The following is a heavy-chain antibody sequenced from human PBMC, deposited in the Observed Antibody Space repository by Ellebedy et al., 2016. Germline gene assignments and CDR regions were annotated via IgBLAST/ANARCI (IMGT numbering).Heavy chain of an antibody. CDR2: IIPISGTT. J-gene: IGHJ4*02. D-gene: IGHD1-26*01. V-gene: IGHV1-69*13. Sequence: SVKVSCXASGGTFSNYVFSWVRQAPGQGLEWMGGIIPISGTTNYAQNFQGRVTITADESTSTAYMEVSSLRSEDTAVYYCARVASGSSYPPSYYFDYWGQGTLVTVSS. CDR3: ARVASGSSYPPSYYFDY. CDR1: GGTFSNYV.